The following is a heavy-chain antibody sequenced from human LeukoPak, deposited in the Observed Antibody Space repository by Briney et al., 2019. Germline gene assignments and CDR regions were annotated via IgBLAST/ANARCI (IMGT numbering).Heavy chain of an antibody. CDR3: RSHGAY. Sequence: SETLSLTCTVSGGSVSSSSYYWGWVRRPPGKGLEWFGLMSHSGTSAYNPSLEGRLTISVDTSKNQFSLRLTSVTAADTAVYCLRSHGAYWGQGTLVTVSS. J-gene: IGHJ4*02. CDR2: MSHSGTS. CDR1: GGSVSSSSYY. D-gene: IGHD4-17*01. V-gene: IGHV4-39*01.